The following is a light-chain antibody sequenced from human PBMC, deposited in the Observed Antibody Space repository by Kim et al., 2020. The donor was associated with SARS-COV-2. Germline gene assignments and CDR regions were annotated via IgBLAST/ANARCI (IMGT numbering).Light chain of an antibody. J-gene: IGKJ5*01. CDR2: NAS. CDR1: QSVDGY. Sequence: EIVLTQSPATLSLSPGDGATLSCRASQSVDGYLAWLQQKPGQAPRLLFSNASNRAAGVPARFSGSGSGTDFTLTISSLEPEDFAVYYCQQRRKSITFGQGTRLEIK. V-gene: IGKV3-11*01. CDR3: QQRRKSIT.